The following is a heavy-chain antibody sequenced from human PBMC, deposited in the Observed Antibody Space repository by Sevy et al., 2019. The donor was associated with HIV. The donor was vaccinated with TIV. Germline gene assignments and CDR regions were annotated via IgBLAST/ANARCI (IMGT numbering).Heavy chain of an antibody. CDR2: IWYDGSNK. V-gene: IGHV3-33*01. Sequence: GGSLRLSCAASGFTFSSYGMHWVRQAPGKGLEWVAVIWYDGSNKYYADSVKGRFTISRDNSKNTLYLQMNSLRAEDTAVYYCPRARGYGRGYFDYWGQGTLVTVSS. CDR3: PRARGYGRGYFDY. J-gene: IGHJ4*02. CDR1: GFTFSSYG. D-gene: IGHD5-18*01.